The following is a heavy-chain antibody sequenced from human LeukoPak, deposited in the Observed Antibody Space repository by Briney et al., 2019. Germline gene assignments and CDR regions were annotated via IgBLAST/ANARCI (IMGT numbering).Heavy chain of an antibody. V-gene: IGHV3-66*01. Sequence: GGSLRLSCAASGFTLSSNYMSWVRQAPGKGLEWVSVIYSGGSTYYADSVKGRFTISRDNSKNTLYLQMNSLRAEDTAVYYCARAGQLEYYFDYWGEGTLVTVSS. J-gene: IGHJ4*02. CDR1: GFTLSSNY. CDR2: IYSGGST. CDR3: ARAGQLEYYFDY. D-gene: IGHD6-13*01.